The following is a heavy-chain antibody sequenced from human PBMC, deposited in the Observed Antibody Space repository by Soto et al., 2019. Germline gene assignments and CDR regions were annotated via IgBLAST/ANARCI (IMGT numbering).Heavy chain of an antibody. V-gene: IGHV1-69*13. J-gene: IGHJ4*02. CDR2: IIPIFGTA. Sequence: SVEVSCKASGGTFSSYAISWVRQAPGQGLEWMGGIIPIFGTANYAQKFQGRVTITADESTSTAYMELSSLRSEDTAVYYCASALATSHDHDYWGQGTLVTVSS. CDR1: GGTFSSYA. CDR3: ASALATSHDHDY.